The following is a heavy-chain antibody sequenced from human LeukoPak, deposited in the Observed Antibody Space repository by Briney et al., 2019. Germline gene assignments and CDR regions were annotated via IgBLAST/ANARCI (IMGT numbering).Heavy chain of an antibody. D-gene: IGHD2-2*01. CDR3: ARRSSTSEDYFDY. V-gene: IGHV1-2*02. CDR2: INPNSGGT. Sequence: ASVKVSCKASGYTFTGYYMHWVRQAPGQGLEWMGWINPNSGGTNYAQKFQGRVTMTRDTSISTAYMELSRLRSDDTAVYYCARRSSTSEDYFDYWGQGTLVTVSS. CDR1: GYTFTGYY. J-gene: IGHJ4*02.